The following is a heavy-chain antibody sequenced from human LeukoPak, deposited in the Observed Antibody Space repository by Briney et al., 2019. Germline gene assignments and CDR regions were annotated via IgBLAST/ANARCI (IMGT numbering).Heavy chain of an antibody. CDR3: AIGYDILTGYSPGDY. J-gene: IGHJ4*02. Sequence: GASVKVSCKVSGYTLTELSMHWVRQAPGKGLEWMGGFDPEDGETIYAQKFQGRVTMTEDTSTDTTYMELSSLRSEDTAVYYCAIGYDILTGYSPGDYWGQGTLVTVSS. CDR2: FDPEDGET. D-gene: IGHD3-9*01. V-gene: IGHV1-24*01. CDR1: GYTLTELS.